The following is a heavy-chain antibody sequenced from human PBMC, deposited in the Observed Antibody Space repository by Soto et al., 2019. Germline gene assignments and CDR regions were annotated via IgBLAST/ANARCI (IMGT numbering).Heavy chain of an antibody. V-gene: IGHV3-15*01. Sequence: EVQLVESGGGLVKPGGSLRLSCAASGFTFSNAWMIWVRQAPGKGLEWVGGIKSKTDGGTTDYAAPVKGRFTISRDDSQNKLYLQMNSLKTEDPAVYYCTTDAILPYSGSYLYYFDYWGQGTLVTVSS. CDR2: IKSKTDGGTT. J-gene: IGHJ4*02. CDR1: GFTFSNAW. CDR3: TTDAILPYSGSYLYYFDY. D-gene: IGHD1-26*01.